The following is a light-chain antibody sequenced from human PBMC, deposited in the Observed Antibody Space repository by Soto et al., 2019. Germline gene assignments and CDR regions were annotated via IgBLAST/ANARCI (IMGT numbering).Light chain of an antibody. V-gene: IGKV3D-11*01. CDR1: QGVSSY. J-gene: IGKJ4*01. CDR2: DAS. CDR3: QQRSNWLPLT. Sequence: EIVLTQSPATLSLSPGERATLSCRASQGVSSYLAWYQQEPGQAPRLLIYDASNRATGIPARFSGSGPGTEFTLTISSLEPKDVAVYYCQQRSNWLPLTFGGGTKVEIK.